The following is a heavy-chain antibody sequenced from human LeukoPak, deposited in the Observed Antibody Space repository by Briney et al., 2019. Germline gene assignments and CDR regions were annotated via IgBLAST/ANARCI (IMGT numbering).Heavy chain of an antibody. Sequence: GGSLRLSCAASGFTFSSYGMHWVRQAPGKGLEWVAVIWYGGSNKYYADSVKGRFTISRDNSKNTLYLQMNSLRAEDTAVYYCAKETYYYGSGSYYNPNLPPDYMDVWGKGTTVTVSS. D-gene: IGHD3-10*01. CDR3: AKETYYYGSGSYYNPNLPPDYMDV. CDR1: GFTFSSYG. J-gene: IGHJ6*03. CDR2: IWYGGSNK. V-gene: IGHV3-33*06.